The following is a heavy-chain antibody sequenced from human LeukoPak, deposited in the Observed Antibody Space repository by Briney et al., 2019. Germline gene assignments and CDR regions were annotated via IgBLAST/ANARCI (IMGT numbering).Heavy chain of an antibody. V-gene: IGHV1-2*02. CDR2: INPNSGGT. Sequence: EASVKVSCKASGYTFTGYYMHCVRQAPGPGLEWMGWINPNSGGTNYAQKFQGRVTMTRDTSISTAYMELSRLRSDDTAVYYCARGGYSNAGWFDPWGQGTLVTVSS. CDR3: ARGGYSNAGWFDP. D-gene: IGHD2-2*03. CDR1: GYTFTGYY. J-gene: IGHJ5*02.